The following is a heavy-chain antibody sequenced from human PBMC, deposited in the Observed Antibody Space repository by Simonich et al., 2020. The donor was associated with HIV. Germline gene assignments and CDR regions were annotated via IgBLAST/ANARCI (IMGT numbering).Heavy chain of an antibody. V-gene: IGHV4-34*01. D-gene: IGHD3-16*01. CDR2: ITHSGST. CDR1: GGSFSGNY. CDR3: ARLLILFGGYYFDY. J-gene: IGHJ4*02. Sequence: QVQLQQWGAGLLKPSETLSLTCAVYGGSFSGNYWKWIRQPPGKGREWIGEITHSGSTNSNPSLKSRVTISVDTSKNQFSLKLSSVTAADTAVYYCARLLILFGGYYFDYWGQGTLVTVSS.